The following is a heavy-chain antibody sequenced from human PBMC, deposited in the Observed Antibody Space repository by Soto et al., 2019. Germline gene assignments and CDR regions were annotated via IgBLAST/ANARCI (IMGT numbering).Heavy chain of an antibody. Sequence: GGSLRLSCAASGFTFSSYWMHWVRQAPGKGLVWVSRINSDGSSTSYADSVKGRFTISRDNAKNTLYLQMNSLRAEDTAVYYCASSEYSPAYYDFWSGYGFGMDVWGQGTTVTVSS. CDR2: INSDGSST. V-gene: IGHV3-74*01. CDR3: ASSEYSPAYYDFWSGYGFGMDV. J-gene: IGHJ6*02. CDR1: GFTFSSYW. D-gene: IGHD3-3*01.